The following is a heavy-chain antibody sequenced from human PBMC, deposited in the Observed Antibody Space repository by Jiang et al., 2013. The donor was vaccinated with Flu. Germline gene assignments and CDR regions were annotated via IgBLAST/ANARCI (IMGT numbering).Heavy chain of an antibody. CDR1: GFTFGDFT. D-gene: IGHD6-19*01. CDR3: VRDTNIGVAPPQRRGFDL. J-gene: IGHJ4*02. CDR2: INRRIHGETK. Sequence: VQLVESGGGLVAPGRSLRLSCTTSGFTFGDFTFSWVRQAPGKGLEWVGYINRRIHGETKVYAASLRGRVSLSRDDARRVAYLQINSLKSEDTAIYYCVRDTNIGVAPPQRRGFDLWGQGTL. V-gene: IGHV3-49*04.